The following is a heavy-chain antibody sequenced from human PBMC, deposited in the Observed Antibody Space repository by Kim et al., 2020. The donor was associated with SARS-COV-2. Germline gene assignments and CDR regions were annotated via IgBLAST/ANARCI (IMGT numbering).Heavy chain of an antibody. V-gene: IGHV3-21*01. D-gene: IGHD6-19*01. CDR2: ISSSSSYI. CDR1: GFTFSSYS. CDR3: ARDRIGGWYRDTSGVFDI. J-gene: IGHJ3*02. Sequence: GGSLRLSCAASGFTFSSYSMNWVRQAPGKGLEWVSSISSSSSYIYYADSVKGRFTISRDNAKNSLYLQMNSLRAEDTAVYYCARDRIGGWYRDTSGVFDIWGQGTLVTVSS.